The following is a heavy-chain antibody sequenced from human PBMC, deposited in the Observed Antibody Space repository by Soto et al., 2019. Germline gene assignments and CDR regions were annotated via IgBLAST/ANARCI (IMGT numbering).Heavy chain of an antibody. D-gene: IGHD6-13*01. CDR1: GGSFSCYY. V-gene: IGHV4-34*01. CDR3: AKDTMVAAARRGLVV. CDR2: INHSGST. J-gene: IGHJ6*02. Sequence: SETLSLTCAVYGGSFSCYYWIWIRQPPGKGLEWIGEINHSGSTNYNPSLKSRVTISVDTSKSQFSLRVSSVTAADTAVYYCAKDTMVAAARRGLVVWGQGTTVTVSS.